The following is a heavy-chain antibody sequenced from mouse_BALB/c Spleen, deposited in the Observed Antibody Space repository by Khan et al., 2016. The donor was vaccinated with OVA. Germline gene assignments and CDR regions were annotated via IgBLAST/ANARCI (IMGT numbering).Heavy chain of an antibody. D-gene: IGHD2-10*01. CDR3: ARPPYRSYVIDY. J-gene: IGHJ4*01. CDR1: GYTFTNCG. V-gene: IGHV9-3-1*01. CDR2: INTYTGEP. Sequence: QIQLVQSGPELKKPGETVKISCKASGYTFTNCGMSWVKQAPGKGLKWMGWINTYTGEPTYADDFKGRFAFSLETSASTAYLQINNLKNEDTATYCCARPPYRSYVIDYWGQGTSVTVSS.